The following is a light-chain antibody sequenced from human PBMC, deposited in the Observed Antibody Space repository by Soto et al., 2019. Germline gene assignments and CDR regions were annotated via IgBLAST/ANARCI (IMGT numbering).Light chain of an antibody. CDR2: DVS. J-gene: IGLJ1*01. V-gene: IGLV2-14*01. Sequence: QSVLTQPASVSGSPGQSITISCTGTSSDVGFYKYVSWYQQHPGKAPKLMIYDVSNRPSGVSNRFSGSKSGNTASLTIAGLQAEDEADYYCSSYTSSTTYVFGTGTKLTVL. CDR1: SSDVGFYKY. CDR3: SSYTSSTTYV.